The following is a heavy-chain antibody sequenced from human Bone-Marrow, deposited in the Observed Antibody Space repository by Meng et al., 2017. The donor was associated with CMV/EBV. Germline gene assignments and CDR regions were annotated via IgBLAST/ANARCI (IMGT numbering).Heavy chain of an antibody. J-gene: IGHJ4*02. CDR2: ISWNSGSI. CDR3: ARDGFLEWLGVRYFDY. Sequence: GGSLRLSCAASGFTFDDYAMHWVRQAPGKGLEWVSGISWNSGSIGYADSVKGRFTISRDNAKNTLYLQMNSLRAEDTAVYYCARDGFLEWLGVRYFDYWGQGTLVTVSS. D-gene: IGHD3-3*01. V-gene: IGHV3-9*01. CDR1: GFTFDDYA.